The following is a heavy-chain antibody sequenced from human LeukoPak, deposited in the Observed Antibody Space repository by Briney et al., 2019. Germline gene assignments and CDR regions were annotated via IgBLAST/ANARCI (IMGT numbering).Heavy chain of an antibody. D-gene: IGHD2-2*01. Sequence: GGSLRLSCAASGFTFSSYWISWARQAPGKGLEWVANIKQDGSEKYYVDSVKGRFTISRDNAKNSLYLQMNSLRAEDTAVYYCARPPGGDIVVVPAGDWGQGTLVTVFS. CDR2: IKQDGSEK. J-gene: IGHJ4*02. V-gene: IGHV3-7*03. CDR3: ARPPGGDIVVVPAGD. CDR1: GFTFSSYW.